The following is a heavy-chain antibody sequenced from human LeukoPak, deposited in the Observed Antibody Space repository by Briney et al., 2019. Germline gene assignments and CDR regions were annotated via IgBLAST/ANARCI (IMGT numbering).Heavy chain of an antibody. Sequence: GASVKVSCKASGYTLTSYGISWVRQAPGQGLEWMGWISAYNGNTNYAQRLQGRVTMTTDTSTSTAYMELRSLRSDDTAVYYSARDRGDSGSGWYPSPSGYWGQGTLVTVSS. CDR2: ISAYNGNT. CDR3: ARDRGDSGSGWYPSPSGY. J-gene: IGHJ4*02. D-gene: IGHD6-19*01. V-gene: IGHV1-18*01. CDR1: GYTLTSYG.